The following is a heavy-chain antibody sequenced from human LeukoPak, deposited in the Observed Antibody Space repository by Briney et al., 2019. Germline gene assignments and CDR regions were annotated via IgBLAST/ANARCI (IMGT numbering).Heavy chain of an antibody. CDR2: ISGSGGST. Sequence: GGSLRLSCAASGFTFSSYAMSWVRQAPGKGLKWVSAISGSGGSTYYADSVKGRFTISRDNSKNTLYLQMSSLRAEDTAVYYCAKGGYSYGPTYYYYYGMDVWGQGTTVTVSS. D-gene: IGHD5-18*01. CDR3: AKGGYSYGPTYYYYYGMDV. CDR1: GFTFSSYA. V-gene: IGHV3-23*01. J-gene: IGHJ6*02.